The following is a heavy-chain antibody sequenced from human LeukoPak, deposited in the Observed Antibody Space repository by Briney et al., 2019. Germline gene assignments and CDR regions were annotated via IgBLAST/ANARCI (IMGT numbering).Heavy chain of an antibody. CDR1: GYTFTSYG. J-gene: IGHJ5*02. V-gene: IGHV1-18*01. CDR3: ARSNYYDILTGLSRFDP. D-gene: IGHD3-9*01. Sequence: GASVKVSCKASGYTFTSYGISWVRQAPGQGLEWMGWISAYNGNTNYAQKLQSRVTMTTDTSTSTAYMELRSLRSDDTAVYYCARSNYYDILTGLSRFDPWGQGTLVTVSS. CDR2: ISAYNGNT.